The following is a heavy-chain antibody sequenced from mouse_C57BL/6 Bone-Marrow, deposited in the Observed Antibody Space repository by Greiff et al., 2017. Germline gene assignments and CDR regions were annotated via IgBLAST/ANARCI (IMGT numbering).Heavy chain of an antibody. D-gene: IGHD2-14*01. J-gene: IGHJ4*01. CDR3: AREEEVPYY. CDR1: VFTFSSYA. V-gene: IGHV5-4*01. CDR2: ISDGGSYT. Sequence: EVTLVESGGGLVKPGGSLTLSCAASVFTFSSYAMSWVRQTPEKRLEWVATISDGGSYTYYPDNVKGRFTISRDNAKNNLYLQMSHLKSEDTAMYYCAREEEVPYYWGQGTSVTVSS.